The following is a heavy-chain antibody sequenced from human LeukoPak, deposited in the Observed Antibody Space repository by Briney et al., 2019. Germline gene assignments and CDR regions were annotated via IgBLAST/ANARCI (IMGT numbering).Heavy chain of an antibody. Sequence: PGGSLRLSCAASGFTFGTHAMTWVRQAPGKGLEWVSGMSGSGDTTYYAVSVKGRFTISRDNSKNTLFLQMNSLRAEDTAVYYCAKLAGISGWYVYYFDYWGQGTLVTVS. CDR1: GFTFGTHA. CDR3: AKLAGISGWYVYYFDY. V-gene: IGHV3-23*01. CDR2: MSGSGDTT. J-gene: IGHJ4*02. D-gene: IGHD6-19*01.